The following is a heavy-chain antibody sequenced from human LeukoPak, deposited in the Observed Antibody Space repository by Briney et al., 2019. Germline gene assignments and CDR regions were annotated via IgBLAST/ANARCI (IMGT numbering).Heavy chain of an antibody. J-gene: IGHJ5*02. CDR3: TRHEHKALAGDT. V-gene: IGHV4-38-2*02. CDR1: GYSMSSGYY. CDR2: IYYSGNT. D-gene: IGHD6-19*01. Sequence: SETLSLTCTVSGYSMSSGYYWGWIRQPPERGLEWIGTIYYSGNTFYNPSLKSRVTISVDTSINHFSLTLTSLTAADTAVYFCTRHEHKALAGDTWGPGTLVTVSS.